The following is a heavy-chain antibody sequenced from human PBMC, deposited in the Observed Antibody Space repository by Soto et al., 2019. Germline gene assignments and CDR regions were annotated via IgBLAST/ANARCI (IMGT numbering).Heavy chain of an antibody. CDR2: ISSNGVGT. CDR1: GFTLRGYA. D-gene: IGHD6-6*01. V-gene: IGHV3-64*01. J-gene: IGHJ6*03. CDR3: ARRARPDFYYMDV. Sequence: EVQLAESGGGLAQPGGSLRLSCAASGFTLRGYAMDWVRQAPGKGLEYVSGISSNGVGTYYANSVQGRFTISRDNSKNTVYLQMGSLRPEDMAVYYCARRARPDFYYMDVWSKGTTVTVS.